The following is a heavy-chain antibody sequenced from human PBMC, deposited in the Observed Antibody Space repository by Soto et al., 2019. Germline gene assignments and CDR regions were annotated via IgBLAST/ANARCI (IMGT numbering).Heavy chain of an antibody. D-gene: IGHD4-17*01. CDR1: GGSISSGGYS. Sequence: SLTCAVSGGSISSGGYSWSWIRQPPGKGLEWIGYIYHSGSTYYNPSLKSRVTISVGRSKNQFSLKLSSVTAADTAVYYCASGGCTVTRPNAFDIWGQGTMVTVSS. V-gene: IGHV4-30-2*01. CDR3: ASGGCTVTRPNAFDI. CDR2: IYHSGST. J-gene: IGHJ3*02.